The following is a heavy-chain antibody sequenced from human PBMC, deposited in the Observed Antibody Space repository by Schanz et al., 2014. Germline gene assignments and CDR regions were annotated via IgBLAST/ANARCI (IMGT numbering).Heavy chain of an antibody. V-gene: IGHV3-23*01. J-gene: IGHJ4*02. Sequence: RLSCAASGFNFSDYAMCWVRQVPGKGLVWVSAISGSGGSTYYADSVKGRFTISRDNSKNTLYLQMDSLRAEDTAVYYCARIGGSVDEYWAQGTLVTVSA. CDR1: GFNFSDYA. CDR2: ISGSGGST. D-gene: IGHD3-10*01. CDR3: ARIGGSVDEY.